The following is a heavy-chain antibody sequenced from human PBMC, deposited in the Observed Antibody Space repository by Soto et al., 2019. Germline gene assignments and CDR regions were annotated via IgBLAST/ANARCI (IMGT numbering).Heavy chain of an antibody. J-gene: IGHJ4*02. Sequence: EVQLVESGGGLVQPGGSLRLSCVGSGFTFSNYWMSWVRQAPGKGLEWVANIKQDGSEKYYVDSVKGRFTISRDNAKNSLYLQMNSLRSEDTAVYYCARLMITFGGVGYWGQGILVTVS. CDR3: ARLMITFGGVGY. D-gene: IGHD3-16*01. CDR2: IKQDGSEK. CDR1: GFTFSNYW. V-gene: IGHV3-7*01.